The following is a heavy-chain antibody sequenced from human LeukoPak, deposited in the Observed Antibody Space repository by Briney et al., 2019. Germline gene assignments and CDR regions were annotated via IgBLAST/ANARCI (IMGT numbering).Heavy chain of an antibody. D-gene: IGHD6-19*01. CDR2: IIPIFGTA. V-gene: IGHV1-69*13. CDR3: ARDQKQWLDGWPFDY. CDR1: GGTFSSYA. J-gene: IGHJ4*02. Sequence: ASVKVSCKASGGTFSSYAISWVRQAPGQGLEWMGGIIPIFGTANYAQKFQGRVTITADESTSTAYMELSSLRSEDTAVYYCARDQKQWLDGWPFDYWGQGTLVTVSS.